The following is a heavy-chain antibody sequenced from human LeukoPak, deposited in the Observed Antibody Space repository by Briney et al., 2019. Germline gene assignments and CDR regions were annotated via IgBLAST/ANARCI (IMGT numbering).Heavy chain of an antibody. CDR3: ASTPRAAGTAYWFDP. D-gene: IGHD6-13*01. CDR2: IYTSGST. V-gene: IGHV4-4*07. CDR1: GGSISSYY. Sequence: SETLCLTCTVSGGSISSYYWSWIRQPAGKGLEWIGRIYTSGSTNYNPSLKSRVTMSVDTSKNQFSLKLSSVTAADTAVYYCASTPRAAGTAYWFDPWGQGTLVTVSS. J-gene: IGHJ5*02.